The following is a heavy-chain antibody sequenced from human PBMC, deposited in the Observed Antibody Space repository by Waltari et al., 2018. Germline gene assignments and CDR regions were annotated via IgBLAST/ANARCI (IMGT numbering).Heavy chain of an antibody. CDR1: GFNFRDYA. D-gene: IGHD6-6*01. CDR3: AKEMTPYSSSSDFDS. Sequence: EVQLLESGGGLERPGGSLRLSCTASGFNFRDYAMSGVRQAPGEGLSWVSESNDNAGSTNYAASFKGRFTISRDNSRNTLYLQMNSLRAEDTAIYYCAKEMTPYSSSSDFDSWGQGTLVTVSS. J-gene: IGHJ4*02. CDR2: SNDNAGST. V-gene: IGHV3-23*01.